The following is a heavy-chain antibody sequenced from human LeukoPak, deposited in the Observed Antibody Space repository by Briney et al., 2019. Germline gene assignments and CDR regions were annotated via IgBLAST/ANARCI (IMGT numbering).Heavy chain of an antibody. CDR1: GEYFSGYY. CDR3: ARIVGGSYYYYYGMDV. V-gene: IGHV4-34*01. D-gene: IGHD1-26*01. Sequence: LETLSLTCAVYGEYFSGYYWSWIRQPPGKGLEWSGAINHSGSTNYNPSLKSRVTISVDTSKNQFSLKLSSVTAADTAVYYCARIVGGSYYYYYGMDVWGQGTTVTVSS. J-gene: IGHJ6*02. CDR2: INHSGST.